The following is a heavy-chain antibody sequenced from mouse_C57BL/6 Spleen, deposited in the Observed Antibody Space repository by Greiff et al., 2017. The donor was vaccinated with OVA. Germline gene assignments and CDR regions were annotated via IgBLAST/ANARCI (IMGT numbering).Heavy chain of an antibody. CDR3: AREEGDYFDY. CDR2: IYPGSGNT. Sequence: VQLQQSGAELVRPGASVKLSCKASGYTFTDYYINWVKQRPGQGLEWIARIYPGSGNTYYNEKFKGKATLTAEKSSSTAYMQLSSLTSEDSAVYFCAREEGDYFDYWGQGTTLTVSS. V-gene: IGHV1-76*01. CDR1: GYTFTDYY. J-gene: IGHJ2*01.